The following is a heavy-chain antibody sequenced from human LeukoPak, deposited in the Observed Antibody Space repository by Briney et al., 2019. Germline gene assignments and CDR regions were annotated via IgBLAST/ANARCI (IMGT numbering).Heavy chain of an antibody. CDR2: IIPIFGIA. CDR3: ARDSHYYDSSGYPDY. J-gene: IGHJ4*02. V-gene: IGHV1-69*04. CDR1: GGTFSSYA. D-gene: IGHD3-22*01. Sequence: ASVKVSCKASGGTFSSYAISCVRQAPGQGLEWMGRIIPIFGIANYAQKFQGRVTITADKSTSTAYMELSSLRSEDTAVYYCARDSHYYDSSGYPDYWGQGTLVTVSS.